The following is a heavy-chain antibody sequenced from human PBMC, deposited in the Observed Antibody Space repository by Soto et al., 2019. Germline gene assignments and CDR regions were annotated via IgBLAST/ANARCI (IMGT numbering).Heavy chain of an antibody. CDR3: ARQIYDSDTGPNFQYYFDS. V-gene: IGHV5-10-1*01. CDR1: EFSFAGYW. D-gene: IGHD3-22*01. CDR2: IDPSDSQT. Sequence: PGESLKISCKGCEFSFAGYWITWVRQKPGKGLEWMGRIDPSDSQTYYSPSFRGHVTISATKSITTVFLQWSSLRASDTAMYYCARQIYDSDTGPNFQYYFDSWGQGTPVTVSS. J-gene: IGHJ4*02.